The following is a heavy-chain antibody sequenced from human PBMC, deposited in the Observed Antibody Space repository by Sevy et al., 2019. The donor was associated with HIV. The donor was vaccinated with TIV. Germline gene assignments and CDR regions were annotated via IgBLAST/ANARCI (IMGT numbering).Heavy chain of an antibody. CDR3: ARGRMWIVGVWDYYYGMDV. Sequence: SETLSLTCAVYGGSFSGYYWSWIRQPPGKGLEWIGEINHSGSTNYNPSLKSRVTISVDTSKNQFSLKLSSVTAADTAVYYCARGRMWIVGVWDYYYGMDVWGQGTTVTVSS. CDR2: INHSGST. D-gene: IGHD3-22*01. J-gene: IGHJ6*02. V-gene: IGHV4-34*01. CDR1: GGSFSGYY.